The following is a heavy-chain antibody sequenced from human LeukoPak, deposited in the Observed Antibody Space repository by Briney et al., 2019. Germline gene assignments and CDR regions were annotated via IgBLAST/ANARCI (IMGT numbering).Heavy chain of an antibody. CDR3: AKLAGYYRNNYYFDY. CDR2: ISGSGIST. CDR1: EFTFSTHA. D-gene: IGHD3-9*01. J-gene: IGHJ4*02. Sequence: GGSLRLSCAASEFTFSTHATSWVRQAPGKGLEWVSLISGSGISTYYAVSVMGRFTISRDNSKSTLYLQMNSLRAEDTAVYYCAKLAGYYRNNYYFDYWGQGTLVTVSS. V-gene: IGHV3-23*01.